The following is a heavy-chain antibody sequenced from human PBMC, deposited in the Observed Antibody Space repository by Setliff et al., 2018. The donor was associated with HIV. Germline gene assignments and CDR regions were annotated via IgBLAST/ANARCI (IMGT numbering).Heavy chain of an antibody. CDR1: GGSISSGTYY. J-gene: IGHJ4*02. Sequence: PSETLSLTCTVSGGSISSGTYYWSWIRQPAGKGLEWIGHIYTSGTTNYNPSLKSRVTISLDTSKNQFSLKLSSVTAADTAVYYCARLTTTYYYDSSAYYHPVWGQGTLVTVSS. V-gene: IGHV4-61*09. D-gene: IGHD3-22*01. CDR3: ARLTTTYYYDSSAYYHPV. CDR2: IYTSGTT.